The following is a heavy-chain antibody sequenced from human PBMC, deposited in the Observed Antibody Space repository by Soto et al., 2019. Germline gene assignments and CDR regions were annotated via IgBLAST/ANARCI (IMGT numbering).Heavy chain of an antibody. CDR1: GFTVSSNY. Sequence: EVQLVESGGGLVQPGGSLRLSCAASGFTVSSNYMSWVRQAPGKGLEWVSVIYSGGSTYYADSVKGRFTISRDNSQNTLYLQMNSLRAEDTAVYYCAREPYGDYVEYYSDYWGQGTLVTVSS. V-gene: IGHV3-66*01. D-gene: IGHD4-17*01. CDR3: AREPYGDYVEYYSDY. J-gene: IGHJ4*02. CDR2: IYSGGST.